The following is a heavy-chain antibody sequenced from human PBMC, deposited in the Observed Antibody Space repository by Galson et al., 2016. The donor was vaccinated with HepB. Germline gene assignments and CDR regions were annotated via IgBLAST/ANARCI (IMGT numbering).Heavy chain of an antibody. CDR2: ISSSGSTI. J-gene: IGHJ6*04. Sequence: SLRLSCAASGFTFSDYYMSWIRQAPGKGLEWVSYISSSGSTIYYADSVKGRFTISRDNAKNSLYLQMNSLRAEDTAGYYCARDGDNEYSSSFGDYYYGRDVWGKGTTVTVSS. CDR3: ARDGDNEYSSSFGDYYYGRDV. D-gene: IGHD6-6*01. V-gene: IGHV3-11*01. CDR1: GFTFSDYY.